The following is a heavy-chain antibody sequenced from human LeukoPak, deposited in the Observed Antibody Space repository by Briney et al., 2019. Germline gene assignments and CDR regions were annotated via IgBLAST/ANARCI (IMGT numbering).Heavy chain of an antibody. D-gene: IGHD6-13*01. V-gene: IGHV4-39*07. Sequence: SETLSLTCTVSSGSISSTNYFWGWIRQPPGKGLEWIGIIYYVGNTYYNPSLKSRVTISVDTSKNQFSLKLSSVTAADTAVYYCARVVTESSSWYHYYYYMDVWGKGTTVTVSS. CDR2: IYYVGNT. CDR1: SGSISSTNYF. J-gene: IGHJ6*03. CDR3: ARVVTESSSWYHYYYYMDV.